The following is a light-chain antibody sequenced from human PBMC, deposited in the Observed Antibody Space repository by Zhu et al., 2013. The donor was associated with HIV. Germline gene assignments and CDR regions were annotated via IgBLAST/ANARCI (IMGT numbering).Light chain of an antibody. CDR1: QSISNY. CDR2: AAF. CDR3: QQNYSPRLT. J-gene: IGKJ4*01. Sequence: DVQMTQSPSSLSASVGDTVTLSCRASQSISNYVNWYQQKPGRAPKLLIEAAFSLQDGVPARFSGSGSGTDFSLTISNLQPEDFATYYCQQNYSPRLTFGGGPRWRS. V-gene: IGKV1-39*01.